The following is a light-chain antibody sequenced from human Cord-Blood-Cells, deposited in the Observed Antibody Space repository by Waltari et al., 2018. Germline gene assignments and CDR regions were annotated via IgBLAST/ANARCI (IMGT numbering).Light chain of an antibody. CDR1: QSISSY. CDR2: AAS. J-gene: IGKJ2*01. V-gene: IGKV1-39*01. CDR3: QKSYSTPPYT. Sequence: DIQMPQYTSPLSASVGDRVTITCRASQSISSYLNWYHQKPGEHPKLLIYAASSLQSGVPSSCIGSRSATDVTTTISSLQPEDYATYYCQKSYSTPPYTFGQGTKLEIK.